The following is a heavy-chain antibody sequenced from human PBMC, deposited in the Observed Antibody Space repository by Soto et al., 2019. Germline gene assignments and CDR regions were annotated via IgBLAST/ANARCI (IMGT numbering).Heavy chain of an antibody. CDR1: GYTFTSYY. V-gene: IGHV1-46*01. J-gene: IGHJ4*02. Sequence: QVQLVQSGAEVKKPGASVKVSCKASGYTFTSYYMHWVRQAPGQGLEWMGIINPSGGSTRYAQKVQGRVTMTRDTSTSTVYMELSSLRSDDTAVYYCARRLGGYDFDYLGQGTLVTVSS. CDR3: ARRLGGYDFDY. CDR2: INPSGGST. D-gene: IGHD5-12*01.